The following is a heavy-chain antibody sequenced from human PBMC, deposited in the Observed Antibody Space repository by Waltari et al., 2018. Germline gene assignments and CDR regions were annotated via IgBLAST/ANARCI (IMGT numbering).Heavy chain of an antibody. D-gene: IGHD4-17*01. CDR1: GFAFSSYS. V-gene: IGHV3-21*01. CDR2: ISSTGHYI. CDR3: ARGFWFTTVTTFTWFDP. J-gene: IGHJ5*02. Sequence: EEQLVESGGDLVKPGGSLRLSCAGSGFAFSSYSMDWVRQAPGKGLEWGSSISSTGHYIYYADSVRGRFTISRDNANNSLYLQMNNLRADDTAIYYCARGFWFTTVTTFTWFDPWGQGTLVTVSS.